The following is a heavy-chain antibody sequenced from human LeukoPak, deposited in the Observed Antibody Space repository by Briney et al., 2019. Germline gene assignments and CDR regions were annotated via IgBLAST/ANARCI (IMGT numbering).Heavy chain of an antibody. J-gene: IGHJ4*02. CDR3: ARENGSGSYSGFDY. CDR1: GGSISSSSYY. D-gene: IGHD3-10*01. Sequence: SETLSLTCTVSGGSISSSSYYWGWIRQPPGKGLEWIGSIYYSGSTYYNPSLKSRVTISVDTSKNQFSLKLSSVTAADTAVYYCARENGSGSYSGFDYWGQGTLVTVSS. V-gene: IGHV4-39*07. CDR2: IYYSGST.